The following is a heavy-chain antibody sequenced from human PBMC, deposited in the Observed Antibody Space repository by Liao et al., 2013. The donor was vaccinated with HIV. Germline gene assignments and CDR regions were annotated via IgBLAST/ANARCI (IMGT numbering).Heavy chain of an antibody. D-gene: IGHD1-1*01. Sequence: QLQLQESGPRLLKPSETLSLNCTVSGGSISRSGSYWGWIRQTPGKGLEWIGSVYYSGTTYYNPSLKSRVTISVDTSKDQFSLKLTSLTDADTAVYYCARERGTGSLDYWGQGTLVTVSS. V-gene: IGHV4-39*07. CDR1: GGSISRSGSY. J-gene: IGHJ4*02. CDR2: VYYSGTT. CDR3: ARERGTGSLDY.